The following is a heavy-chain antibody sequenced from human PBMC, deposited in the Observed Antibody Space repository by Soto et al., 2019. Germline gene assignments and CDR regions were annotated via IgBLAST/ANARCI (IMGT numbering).Heavy chain of an antibody. V-gene: IGHV3-13*01. CDR1: GFTFKNYD. D-gene: IGHD3-10*01. Sequence: PGGSLRLSCAASGFTFKNYDMYWVRQAPGKGLEWVSSIGNSGDTNYAGSVKGRFTISRENDRNALYLQMNSLRGGDTAVYFCVRAGVAPYYYYGMVFDYWGQGALVTVS. CDR2: IGNSGDT. CDR3: VRAGVAPYYYYGMVFDY. J-gene: IGHJ4*02.